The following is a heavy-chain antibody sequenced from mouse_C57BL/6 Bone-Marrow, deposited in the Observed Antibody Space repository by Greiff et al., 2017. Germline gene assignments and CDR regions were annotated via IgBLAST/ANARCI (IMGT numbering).Heavy chain of an antibody. J-gene: IGHJ3*01. D-gene: IGHD2-5*01. V-gene: IGHV1-69*01. CDR1: GYTFTSYW. CDR3: ARSDYSNCPWFAY. CDR2: IDPSDSYT. Sequence: QVQLQQPGAELVMPGASVKLSCKASGYTFTSYWMPWVKQRPGQGLEWIGEIDPSDSYTNYNQKFKGKSTLTVDNSSRTAYMQLSSLTSEDSAVYYCARSDYSNCPWFAYWGQGTLVTVSA.